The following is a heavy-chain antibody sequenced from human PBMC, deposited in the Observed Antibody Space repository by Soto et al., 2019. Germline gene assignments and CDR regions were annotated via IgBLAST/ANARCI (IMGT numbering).Heavy chain of an antibody. J-gene: IGHJ6*02. CDR1: GFTFSSYS. CDR2: ISSSSSTI. V-gene: IGHV3-48*02. Sequence: GGSLRLSCAASGFTFSSYSMNWVRQAPGKGLEWVSYISSSSSTIYYADSVKGRFTISRDNAKNSLYLQMNSLRDEDTAVYYCARDLYEFWSGYYPYYYYGMDVWGQGTTVTAP. CDR3: ARDLYEFWSGYYPYYYYGMDV. D-gene: IGHD3-3*01.